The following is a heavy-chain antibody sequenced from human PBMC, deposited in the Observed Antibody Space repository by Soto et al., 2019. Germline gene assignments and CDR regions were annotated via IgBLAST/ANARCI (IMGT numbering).Heavy chain of an antibody. V-gene: IGHV4-34*01. CDR2: INHSGST. CDR1: GGSFSGYY. D-gene: IGHD3-10*01. CDR3: ASPNYYGSGSYRKYYYGMDV. Sequence: SETLSLTCAVYGGSFSGYYWSWIRQPPGKGLEWIGEINHSGSTNYNPSLKSRVTISVDTSKNQFSLKLSSVTAADTAEYYCASPNYYGSGSYRKYYYGMDVWGQGTTVTVSS. J-gene: IGHJ6*02.